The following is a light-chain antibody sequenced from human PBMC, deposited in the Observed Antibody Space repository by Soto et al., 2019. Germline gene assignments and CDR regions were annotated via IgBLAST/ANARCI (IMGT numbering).Light chain of an antibody. J-gene: IGKJ4*01. Sequence: EIVMTQSPATLSVSPGERATLSCRASQSVSSNLAWYQQKPGQAPRLLIYGASTRATGIPARFSGSGSGTEFTLTISSLQSEDFAVNYCQQYNNWPPLTFGGETKVDIK. CDR2: GAS. CDR1: QSVSSN. V-gene: IGKV3-15*01. CDR3: QQYNNWPPLT.